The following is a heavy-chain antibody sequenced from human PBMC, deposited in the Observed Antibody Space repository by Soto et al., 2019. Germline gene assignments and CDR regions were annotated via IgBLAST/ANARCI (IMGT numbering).Heavy chain of an antibody. CDR1: GGSISSYY. D-gene: IGHD5-12*01. CDR3: AGKYSGYDYYFDY. Sequence: SETLSLTCTASGGSISSYYWSWIRQPPGRGLEWIGYIYYSGSTNYNPSLKSRVTISVDTSKNQFSLKLSSVTAADTAVYYCAGKYSGYDYYFDYWGQGTLVTVS. V-gene: IGHV4-59*01. J-gene: IGHJ4*02. CDR2: IYYSGST.